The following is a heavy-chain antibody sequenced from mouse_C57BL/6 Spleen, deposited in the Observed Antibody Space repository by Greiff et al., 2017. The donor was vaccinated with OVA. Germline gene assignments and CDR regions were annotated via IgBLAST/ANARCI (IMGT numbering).Heavy chain of an antibody. CDR1: GFSLTSYG. CDR3: ARRITTVVEGYFDV. CDR2: IWSGGST. D-gene: IGHD1-1*01. Sequence: VQLVESGPGLVQPSQSLSITCTVSGFSLTSYGVHWVRQSPGKGLEWLGVIWSGGSTDYNAAFISRLSISKDNSKCQVFFKMNSLQADDTAIDYCARRITTVVEGYFDVWGTGTTVTVSS. J-gene: IGHJ1*03. V-gene: IGHV2-2*01.